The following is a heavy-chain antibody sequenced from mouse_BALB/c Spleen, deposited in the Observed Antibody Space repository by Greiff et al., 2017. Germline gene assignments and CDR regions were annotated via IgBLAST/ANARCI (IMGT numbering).Heavy chain of an antibody. J-gene: IGHJ4*01. Sequence: VQLKQSGGGLVQPGGSLKLSCAASGFTFSSYGMSWVRQTPDKRLELVATINSNGSSTYYPDSVKGRFTISRDNAKNTLYLQMSSLKSEDTAMYYCAREGDYDDAMDYWGQGTSVTVSS. CDR3: AREGDYDDAMDY. V-gene: IGHV5-6-3*01. D-gene: IGHD2-4*01. CDR1: GFTFSSYG. CDR2: INSNGSST.